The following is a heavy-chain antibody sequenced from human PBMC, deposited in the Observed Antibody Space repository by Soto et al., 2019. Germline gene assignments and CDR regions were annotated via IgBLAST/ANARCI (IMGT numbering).Heavy chain of an antibody. CDR3: ASTLGMDFWSGYYEPKNWYFDL. D-gene: IGHD3-3*01. CDR2: IYPGDSDT. Sequence: GESLKISCKGSGYSFTSYWIGWVRQMPGKGLEWMGIIYPGDSDTRYSPSFQGQVTISADKSISTAYLQWSSLKASDTAMYYCASTLGMDFWSGYYEPKNWYFDLWGRGTLVTVSS. V-gene: IGHV5-51*01. CDR1: GYSFTSYW. J-gene: IGHJ2*01.